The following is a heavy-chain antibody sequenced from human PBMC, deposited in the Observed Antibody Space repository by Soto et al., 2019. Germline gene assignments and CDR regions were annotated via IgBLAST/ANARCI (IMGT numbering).Heavy chain of an antibody. J-gene: IGHJ4*02. CDR1: GFTFSGYW. CDR3: ARAPYCTGGSCSSRVPDY. D-gene: IGHD2-15*01. V-gene: IGHV3-7*03. Sequence: PGGSLRLSCAASGFTFSGYWTSWVRQAPGKGLEWVANIKRDGSEIYYVDSVKGRFTISRDNAKDSLYLQMNSLRAEDTAVYYCARAPYCTGGSCSSRVPDYWGQGT. CDR2: IKRDGSEI.